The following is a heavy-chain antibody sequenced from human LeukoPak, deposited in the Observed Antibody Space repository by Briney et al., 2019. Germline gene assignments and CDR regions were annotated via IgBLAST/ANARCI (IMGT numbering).Heavy chain of an antibody. CDR3: ARDRVFTRVDAFDI. CDR2: INPNSGGT. D-gene: IGHD3-10*01. V-gene: IGHV1-2*02. Sequence: ASVKVSCKASGYTFTGYYMHWVRQAPGQGLEWMGWINPNSGGTNYAQKFQGRVTMTRDTSISTAYMELSRLRSDDTAVYYCARDRVFTRVDAFDIWGQGTMVTVSS. J-gene: IGHJ3*02. CDR1: GYTFTGYY.